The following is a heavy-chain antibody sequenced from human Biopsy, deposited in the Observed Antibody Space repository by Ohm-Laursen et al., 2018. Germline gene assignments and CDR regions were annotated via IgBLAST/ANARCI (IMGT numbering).Heavy chain of an antibody. CDR3: ALQSVAQMKNFDY. V-gene: IGHV1-2*02. Sequence: KVSCKASGFSFTGYYIHWVRQAPGQGLEWMGWISPKSGGTNYAQKFQGNITMTKNTSMSTAYMEMSRLRSDDTAVYYCALQSVAQMKNFDYWGQGTLVTVSS. J-gene: IGHJ4*02. CDR1: GFSFTGYY. D-gene: IGHD6-19*01. CDR2: ISPKSGGT.